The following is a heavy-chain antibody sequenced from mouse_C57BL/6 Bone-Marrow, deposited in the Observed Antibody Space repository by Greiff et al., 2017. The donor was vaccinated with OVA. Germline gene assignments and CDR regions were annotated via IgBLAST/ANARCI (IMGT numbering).Heavy chain of an antibody. V-gene: IGHV1-19*01. J-gene: IGHJ2*01. D-gene: IGHD1-1*01. CDR1: GYTFTDYY. CDR3: ARDYYGSLDY. Sequence: EVQLQQSGPVLVKPGASVKMSCKASGYTFTDYYMNWVKQSHGKSLEWIGVINPYNGGTSYTQKFKGKATLTVDKSSSTAYMELNSLTSEDSAVDYCARDYYGSLDYWGQGTTLTVSS. CDR2: INPYNGGT.